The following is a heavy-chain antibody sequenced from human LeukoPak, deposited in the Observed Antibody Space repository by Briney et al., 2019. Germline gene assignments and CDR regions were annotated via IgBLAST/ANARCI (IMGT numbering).Heavy chain of an antibody. Sequence: PGGSLTLSCAASGFTFSDYYMSWIRQAPGKGLEWVSYISSSGSTIYYADSVKGRFTISRDNAKNSLYLQMNSLRAEDTAVYYCARDFDYDSLGFDYWGQGTLVTVSS. CDR3: ARDFDYDSLGFDY. D-gene: IGHD3-22*01. CDR2: ISSSGSTI. CDR1: GFTFSDYY. J-gene: IGHJ4*02. V-gene: IGHV3-11*01.